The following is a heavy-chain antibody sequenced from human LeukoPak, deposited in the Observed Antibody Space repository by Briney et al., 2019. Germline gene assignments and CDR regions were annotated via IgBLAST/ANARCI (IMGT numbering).Heavy chain of an antibody. J-gene: IGHJ3*02. V-gene: IGHV3-48*01. CDR3: ARGRDHAFDI. Sequence: GGSLRLSCAASGLAFSSSAMNWVRQTPGKGLEWLSYSSASSSDVYYADSVKGRFTISRDNAKSLLYLQMNSLTAEDTAIYFCARGRDHAFDIWGQGTRVTVSS. CDR1: GLAFSSSA. CDR2: SSASSSDV.